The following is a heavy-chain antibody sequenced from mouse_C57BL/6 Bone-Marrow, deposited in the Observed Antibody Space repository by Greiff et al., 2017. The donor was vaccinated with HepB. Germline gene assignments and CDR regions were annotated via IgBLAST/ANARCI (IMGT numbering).Heavy chain of an antibody. D-gene: IGHD2-3*01. J-gene: IGHJ1*03. V-gene: IGHV5-2*01. CDR3: ARVYDGYWYFDV. CDR2: LNSDGGST. Sequence: EVHLVESGGGLVQPGESLKLSCESNAYEFPSHDMSWVRKTPEKGLELVAALNSDGGSTYYPDTMERRFIISRDNTKKTLYLQMSSLRSEDTALYYCARVYDGYWYFDVWGTGTTVTVSS. CDR1: AYEFPSHD.